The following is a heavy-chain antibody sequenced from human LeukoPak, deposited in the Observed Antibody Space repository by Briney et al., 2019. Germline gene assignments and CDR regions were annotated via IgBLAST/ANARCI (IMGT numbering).Heavy chain of an antibody. Sequence: PSETLSLTCTVSGGSISSYYWSWIRRPPGKGLEWIGYIYYSGSTNYNPSLKSRVTISVDTSKNQFSLKLSSVTAADTAVYYCARDGYTNNWFDPWGQGTLVTVSS. CDR2: IYYSGST. CDR1: GGSISSYY. D-gene: IGHD5-24*01. V-gene: IGHV4-59*01. J-gene: IGHJ5*02. CDR3: ARDGYTNNWFDP.